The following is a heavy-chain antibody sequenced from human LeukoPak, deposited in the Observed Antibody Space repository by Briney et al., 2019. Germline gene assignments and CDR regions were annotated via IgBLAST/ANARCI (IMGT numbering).Heavy chain of an antibody. CDR2: IKPDGSEK. CDR3: ARKAREPDY. CDR1: GLTFSNYW. Sequence: GGSLRLSCAAYGLTFSNYWMTWVRQAPGKGLEWVADIKPDGSEKYCLDSVKGRFTISRDNAKNSLFLQMNSLRAEDTAVYYCARKAREPDYWGQGTQVTVSS. J-gene: IGHJ4*02. V-gene: IGHV3-7*01. D-gene: IGHD1-14*01.